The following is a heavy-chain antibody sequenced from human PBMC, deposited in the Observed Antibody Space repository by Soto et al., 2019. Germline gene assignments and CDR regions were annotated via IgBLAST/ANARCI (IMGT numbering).Heavy chain of an antibody. CDR2: INPNSGGT. Sequence: QVQLVQSGAEVKKPGASVKVSCKASGYTFTGYYMHWVRQAPGQGLEWMGWINPNSGGTNYAQKFPGWVTMTSDTSISTAYMELSRLRSDDTAVYYCARGGREAMVVAVWYDPWGQGTLVTVSS. CDR1: GYTFTGYY. D-gene: IGHD2-15*01. CDR3: ARGGREAMVVAVWYDP. V-gene: IGHV1-2*04. J-gene: IGHJ5*02.